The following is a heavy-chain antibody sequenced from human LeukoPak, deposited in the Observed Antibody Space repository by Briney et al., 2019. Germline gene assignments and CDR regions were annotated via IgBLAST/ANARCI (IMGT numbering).Heavy chain of an antibody. CDR1: GGSISSYY. V-gene: IGHV4-59*01. J-gene: IGHJ3*02. CDR2: IYYSGST. D-gene: IGHD3-22*01. Sequence: PSETLSLTCTVSGGSISSYYWSWIRQPPGKGLEGIGYIYYSGSTNYNPSLKSRVTISVDPSKNQVSLKMSSVTAAETAVYYCARDSSGYDFGEGDAFDIWCQGTMVTVSS. CDR3: ARDSSGYDFGEGDAFDI.